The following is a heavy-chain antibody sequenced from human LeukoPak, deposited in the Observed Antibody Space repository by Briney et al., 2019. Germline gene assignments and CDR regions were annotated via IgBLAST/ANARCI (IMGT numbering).Heavy chain of an antibody. J-gene: IGHJ3*02. CDR2: INHSGST. CDR3: AKRGVTIWDAFDI. D-gene: IGHD4-17*01. Sequence: MPSETLSLTCTVSGYSISSGYYWGWIRQPPGKGLEWIGEINHSGSTNYNPSLKSRVTISVDTSKKQFSLKLSSVTAADTAVYYCAKRGVTIWDAFDIWGQGTVVTVAS. CDR1: GYSISSGYY. V-gene: IGHV4-38-2*02.